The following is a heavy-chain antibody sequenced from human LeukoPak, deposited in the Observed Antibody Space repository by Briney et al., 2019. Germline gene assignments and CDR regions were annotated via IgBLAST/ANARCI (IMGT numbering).Heavy chain of an antibody. CDR1: GYTFTSYD. CDR3: ARVSAHLPLITMIVVDSGAFDI. J-gene: IGHJ3*02. CDR2: MNPNSGNT. V-gene: IGHV1-8*03. Sequence: GASVNVSCKASGYTFTSYDINWVRQATGQGLEWMGWMNPNSGNTGYAQKFQGRVTITRNTSISTAYMELSSLRSEDTAVYYCARVSAHLPLITMIVVDSGAFDIWGQGAMVTVSS. D-gene: IGHD3-22*01.